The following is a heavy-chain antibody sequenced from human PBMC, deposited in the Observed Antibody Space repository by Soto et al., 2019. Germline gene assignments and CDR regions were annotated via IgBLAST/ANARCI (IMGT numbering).Heavy chain of an antibody. V-gene: IGHV3-15*07. CDR2: IKSKGNGGTI. CDR3: TLYLPDGGPYVFYY. J-gene: IGHJ4*02. Sequence: GGSLRLSCAASGFTFNTAWMNWVRQSPGKGLEWVGRIKSKGNGGTIDYAAPVKGRFTISRDDSKNTLYLEMNGLNTEDTALYYCTLYLPDGGPYVFYYWGQGTLVTVSS. CDR1: GFTFNTAW. D-gene: IGHD3-16*01.